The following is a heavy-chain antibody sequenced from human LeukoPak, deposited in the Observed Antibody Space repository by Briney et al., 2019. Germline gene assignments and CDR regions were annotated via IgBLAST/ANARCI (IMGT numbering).Heavy chain of an antibody. CDR2: IKQDGSEI. Sequence: GGSLRLSCVASGFTFSDYWTSWVRQAPGKGLEWVANIKQDGSEIYYVASVKGRFTISRDNTKNSLYLQMNSLRAADTAVYYCARRYFDSWGQGTLVTVSS. CDR3: ARRYFDS. J-gene: IGHJ4*02. V-gene: IGHV3-7*01. CDR1: GFTFSDYW.